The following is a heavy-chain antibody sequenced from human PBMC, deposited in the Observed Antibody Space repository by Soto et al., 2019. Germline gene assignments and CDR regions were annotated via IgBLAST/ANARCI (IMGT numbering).Heavy chain of an antibody. CDR1: GPSISNHY. CDR3: ARHGLGDLSCCMDV. Sequence: TRSLACTVSGPSISNHYSSWIRQPPGKGLEWIGYIYYSGNTNSNPSLKSRVTISVDTSKNQFSLKLTSVTAADTAVYYCARHGLGDLSCCMDVWGKGTTVTVSS. J-gene: IGHJ6*03. V-gene: IGHV4-59*08. CDR2: IYYSGNT. D-gene: IGHD3-10*01.